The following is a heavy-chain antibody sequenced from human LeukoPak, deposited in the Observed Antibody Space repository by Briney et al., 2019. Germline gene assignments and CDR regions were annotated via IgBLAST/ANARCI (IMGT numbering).Heavy chain of an antibody. Sequence: GGSLRLSXAASGFTFSSYAMSWVRQAQGKGLEWVSYISSSSSTIYYADSVKGRFTISRDNAKNSLYLQMNSLRAEDTAVYYCARDQMVRGTTRSGEFDYWGQGTLVTVSS. D-gene: IGHD3-10*01. J-gene: IGHJ4*02. V-gene: IGHV3-48*01. CDR1: GFTFSSYA. CDR2: ISSSSSTI. CDR3: ARDQMVRGTTRSGEFDY.